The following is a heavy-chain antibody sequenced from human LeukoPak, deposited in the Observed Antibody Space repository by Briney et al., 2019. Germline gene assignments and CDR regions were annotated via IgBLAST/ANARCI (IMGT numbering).Heavy chain of an antibody. CDR3: ARETQESYYYDSSGYYYVAGYFDY. V-gene: IGHV4-31*03. D-gene: IGHD3-22*01. Sequence: SETLSLTCTVSGGSISSGDYYWSWIRQHPGKGLEWIGYIFHSGSTYYNPSLKSRVTISIDTSNNHFSLTLSSVTAADTAVYFCARETQESYYYDSSGYYYVAGYFDYWGQGILVTVSS. CDR2: IFHSGST. CDR1: GGSISSGDYY. J-gene: IGHJ4*02.